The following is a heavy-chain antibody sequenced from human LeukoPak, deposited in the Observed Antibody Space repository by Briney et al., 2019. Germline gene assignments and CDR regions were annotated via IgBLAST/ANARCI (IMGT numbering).Heavy chain of an antibody. J-gene: IGHJ4*02. CDR1: GYSISSGYY. V-gene: IGHV4-38-2*01. CDR2: IYHSGST. Sequence: PSETLSLTCAVSGYSISSGYYWGWIRQPPGKGLEWIGSIYHSGSTYYNPSLKSRVTISVDTSKNQFSLKLSSVTAADTAVYYCARSTAARLGTWGQGTLVTVSS. CDR3: ARSTAARLGT. D-gene: IGHD6-13*01.